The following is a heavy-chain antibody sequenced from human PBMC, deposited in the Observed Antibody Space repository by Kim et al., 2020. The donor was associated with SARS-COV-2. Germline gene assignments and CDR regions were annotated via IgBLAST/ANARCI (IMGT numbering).Heavy chain of an antibody. V-gene: IGHV4-61*02. J-gene: IGHJ3*02. Sequence: SETLSLTCTVSGGSISSGSYYWSWIRQPAGKGLEWIGRIYTSGSTNYNPSLKSRVTISVDTSKNQFSLKLSSVTAADTAVYYCARDRGYYDILTGYSPDAFDIWGQGTLVTLSS. CDR2: IYTSGST. CDR3: ARDRGYYDILTGYSPDAFDI. D-gene: IGHD3-9*01. CDR1: GGSISSGSYY.